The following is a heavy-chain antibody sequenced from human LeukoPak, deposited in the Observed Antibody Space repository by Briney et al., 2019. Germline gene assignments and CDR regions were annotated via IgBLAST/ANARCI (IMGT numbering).Heavy chain of an antibody. Sequence: PSETLSLTCTVSGDSISSYYWTWIRQPPGKGLEWIGCLYYSGSTYYNPSLKSRVTISVDTSKNQFSLKLSSVTAADTAVYYCARQPVTLIKKYSSSQGNWFDPWGQGTLVTVSS. CDR1: GDSISSYY. V-gene: IGHV4-59*04. CDR2: LYYSGST. J-gene: IGHJ5*02. CDR3: ARQPVTLIKKYSSSQGNWFDP. D-gene: IGHD6-13*01.